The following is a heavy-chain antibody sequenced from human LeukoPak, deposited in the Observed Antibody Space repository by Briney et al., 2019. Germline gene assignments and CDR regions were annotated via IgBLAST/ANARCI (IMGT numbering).Heavy chain of an antibody. CDR3: ATDRATQYYDY. J-gene: IGHJ4*02. D-gene: IGHD2-15*01. Sequence: GGSLRLSCEASGITFRSYGMHWVRQAPGKGLVFFAFICFYLSNSYYAASVKCRFTFSRDNSSNTLFLQMNILRAEDTAVYYCATDRATQYYDYWGQGTLVSVSS. V-gene: IGHV3-30*02. CDR1: GITFRSYG. CDR2: ICFYLSNS.